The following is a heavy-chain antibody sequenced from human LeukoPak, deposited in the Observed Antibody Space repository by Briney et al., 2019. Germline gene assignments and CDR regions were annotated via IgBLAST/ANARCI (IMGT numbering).Heavy chain of an antibody. CDR3: ARDAVAGSPPTYFCHY. CDR1: GYTFTSYG. CDR2: INPSTGST. D-gene: IGHD6-19*01. J-gene: IGHJ4*02. V-gene: IGHV1-46*01. Sequence: ASVKVSCKASGYTFTSYGINWVRQAPGQGLEWIGIINPSTGSTSYAQKFQGRVTMTRDTSTSTIYMELSSLKSEDTAVYYCARDAVAGSPPTYFCHYWGQGTLVTVSS.